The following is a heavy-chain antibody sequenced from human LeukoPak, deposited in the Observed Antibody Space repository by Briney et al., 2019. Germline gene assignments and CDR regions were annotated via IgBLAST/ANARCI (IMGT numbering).Heavy chain of an antibody. CDR3: TRRFPTTSKFGEPDGNWFDP. J-gene: IGHJ5*02. V-gene: IGHV3-73*01. CDR2: IRSKANSYAK. Sequence: QSGGSLRLSCAAYGFTFSGSAMQWARQASGKGLECVGRIRSKANSYAKAYAASVKGRFTISRDDSKNTAYLQMNSLKTEDTAVYYCTRRFPTTSKFGEPDGNWFDPWGQGTLVTVSS. CDR1: GFTFSGSA. D-gene: IGHD3-10*01.